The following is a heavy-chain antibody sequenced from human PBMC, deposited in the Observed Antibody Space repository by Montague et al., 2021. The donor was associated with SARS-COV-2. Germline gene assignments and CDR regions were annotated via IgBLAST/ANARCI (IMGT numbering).Heavy chain of an antibody. V-gene: IGHV4-34*01. D-gene: IGHD2-2*01. CDR1: GGSFSGYY. CDR3: ARGVPVPPRFYYFCMDV. CDR2: INHYGST. J-gene: IGHJ6*02. Sequence: SETLSLTCAVSGGSFSGYYWSWIRQPPGKGLEWIGNINHYGSTNYNPSLKSRLTISVDTSENQFSLKLSSVTAADTAVYYCARGVPVPPRFYYFCMDVWGQGTPVTVSS.